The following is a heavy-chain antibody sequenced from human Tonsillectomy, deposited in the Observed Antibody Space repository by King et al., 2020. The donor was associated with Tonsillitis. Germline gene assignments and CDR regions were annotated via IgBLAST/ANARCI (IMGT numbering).Heavy chain of an antibody. Sequence: VQLVESGGGVVQPGRSLRLSCAASGFTFSSYVLHWVRQAPGKGLEWVAVIWYDGSKKYYADSVKGRFTISRANSKNTLYLKMNSLRAEDTAVYYCARDYYYDSSGDAFDIWGQGTMVTVSS. J-gene: IGHJ3*02. CDR3: ARDYYYDSSGDAFDI. CDR1: GFTFSSYV. CDR2: IWYDGSKK. V-gene: IGHV3-33*08. D-gene: IGHD3-22*01.